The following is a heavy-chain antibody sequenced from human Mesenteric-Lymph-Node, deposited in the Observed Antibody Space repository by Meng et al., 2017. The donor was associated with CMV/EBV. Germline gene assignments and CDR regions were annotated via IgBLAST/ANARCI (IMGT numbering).Heavy chain of an antibody. CDR2: ISGSGGST. D-gene: IGHD2-2*02. V-gene: IGHV3-23*01. CDR1: GFTFSSYA. Sequence: GESLKISCAASGFTFSSYAMSWVRQALGKGLEWVSAISGSGGSTYYADSVKGRFTISRDNSKNTLYLQMNSLRAEDTAVYYCAKGYCSSTSCYIFDYWGQGTLVTVSS. J-gene: IGHJ4*02. CDR3: AKGYCSSTSCYIFDY.